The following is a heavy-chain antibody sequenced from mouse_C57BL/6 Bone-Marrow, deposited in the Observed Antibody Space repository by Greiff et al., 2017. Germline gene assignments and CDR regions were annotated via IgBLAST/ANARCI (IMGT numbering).Heavy chain of an antibody. CDR1: GYTFTSYW. CDR3: ACPIYGGSYVEFAY. Sequence: VQLQQPGAELVKPGASVKMSCKASGYTFTSYWITWVKQRPGQGLEWIGDIYPGSGSTNYNEKFKSKATLTVDTSSSTAYMQLSSLTSEDSAVYYCACPIYGGSYVEFAYWGRGTLVTVSA. D-gene: IGHD1-1*01. CDR2: IYPGSGST. J-gene: IGHJ3*01. V-gene: IGHV1-55*01.